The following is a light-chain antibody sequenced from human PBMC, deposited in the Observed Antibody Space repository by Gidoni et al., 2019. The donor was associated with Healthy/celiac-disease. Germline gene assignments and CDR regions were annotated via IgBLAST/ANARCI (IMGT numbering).Light chain of an antibody. CDR2: GAS. Sequence: EIVMTQSPATLSVSPGERATLSCRASQSVSSNLAWYQQKPGQAPRLLIYGASTRATGIPARFSGSGSGTEFTLTISSLQSEDFAVYYCQHEWTFXXXTKVEIK. CDR1: QSVSSN. J-gene: IGKJ1*01. V-gene: IGKV3-15*01. CDR3: QHEWT.